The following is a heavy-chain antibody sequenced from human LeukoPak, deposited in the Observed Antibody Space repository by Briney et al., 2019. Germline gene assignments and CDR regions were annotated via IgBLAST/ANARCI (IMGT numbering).Heavy chain of an antibody. V-gene: IGHV3-11*01. J-gene: IGHJ4*02. CDR1: GFTFSDYY. CDR2: ISSSGSTI. Sequence: GGSLRLSCAASGFTFSDYYMSWIRQAPGKGLEGVSYISSSGSTIDYADSVKGRFTISRDNAKNSLYLQMTSMRAEDTAVYYCARSIPAGNRRWGQGTLVTVSS. CDR3: ARSIPAGNRR. D-gene: IGHD2-2*01.